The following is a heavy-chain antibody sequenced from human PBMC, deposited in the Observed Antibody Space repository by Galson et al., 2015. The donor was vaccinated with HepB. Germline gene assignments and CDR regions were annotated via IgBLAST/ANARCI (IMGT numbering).Heavy chain of an antibody. V-gene: IGHV1-69*13. CDR1: GGTFSNYD. D-gene: IGHD7-27*01. CDR3: ARVAGLPTLGGAFDI. CDR2: VIPIFGPT. Sequence: SVKVSCKASGGTFSNYDINWVRQAPGQGLEWVGGVIPIFGPTNYAQKFQGRVTITADESTSTAYMGLSSLRSEDTAIYYCARVAGLPTLGGAFDIWGQGTMITVSS. J-gene: IGHJ3*02.